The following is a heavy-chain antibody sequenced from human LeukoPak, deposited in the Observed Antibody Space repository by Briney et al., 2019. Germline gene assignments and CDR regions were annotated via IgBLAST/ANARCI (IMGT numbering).Heavy chain of an antibody. CDR3: ATRPPRVYCSSTSCYGMDV. CDR2: INHSGST. CDR1: GGSFSGYY. J-gene: IGHJ6*04. D-gene: IGHD2-2*01. Sequence: PSETLSLTCAVYGGSFSGYYWSWIRQPPGKGPEWIGEINHSGSTNYNPSLKSRVTISVDTSKNQFSLKLSSVTAADTAVYYCATRPPRVYCSSTSCYGMDVWGKGTTVTVSS. V-gene: IGHV4-34*01.